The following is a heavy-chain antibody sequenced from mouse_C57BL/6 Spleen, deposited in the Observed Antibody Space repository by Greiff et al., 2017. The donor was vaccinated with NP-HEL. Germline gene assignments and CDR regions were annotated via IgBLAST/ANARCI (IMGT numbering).Heavy chain of an antibody. CDR2: ISSGGDYI. CDR3: TRGGTTVVAFDY. Sequence: EVKLMESGEGLVKPGGSLKLSCAASGFTFSSYAMSWVRQTPEKRLEWVAYISSGGDYIYYADTVKGRFTISRDNARNTLYLQMGSLKSEDTAMYYCTRGGTTVVAFDYWGQGPTLTVSS. CDR1: GFTFSSYA. J-gene: IGHJ2*01. V-gene: IGHV5-9-1*02. D-gene: IGHD1-1*01.